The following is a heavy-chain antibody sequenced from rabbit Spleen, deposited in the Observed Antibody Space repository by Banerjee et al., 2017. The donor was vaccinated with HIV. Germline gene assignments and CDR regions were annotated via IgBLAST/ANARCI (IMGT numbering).Heavy chain of an antibody. V-gene: IGHV1S45*01. CDR3: ARDLVGVIGWNFYL. CDR2: INVATGKP. CDR1: GFSFSDRDV. J-gene: IGHJ4*01. D-gene: IGHD1-1*01. Sequence: QEQLVEYGGDLVQPEGSLTLTCKASGFSFSDRDVMCWVRQAPGKGLEWIACINVATGKPVYATWAKGRFTISRTSSTTVTLRMTSLTAADTATYFCARDLVGVIGWNFYLWGPGTLVTVS.